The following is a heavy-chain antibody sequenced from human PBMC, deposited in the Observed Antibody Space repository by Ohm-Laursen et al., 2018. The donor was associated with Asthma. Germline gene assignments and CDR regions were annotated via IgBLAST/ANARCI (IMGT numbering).Heavy chain of an antibody. CDR2: IKQDGSEK. CDR1: GFTFSSYG. CDR3: ARGELPSYYYGMDV. D-gene: IGHD1-26*01. Sequence: GSLRLSCAASGFTFSSYGMHWVRQAPGKGLEWVANIKQDGSEKYYVDSVKGRFTISRDNAKNSLYLQMNSLRAEDTAVYYCARGELPSYYYGMDVWGQGTTVTVSS. V-gene: IGHV3-7*01. J-gene: IGHJ6*02.